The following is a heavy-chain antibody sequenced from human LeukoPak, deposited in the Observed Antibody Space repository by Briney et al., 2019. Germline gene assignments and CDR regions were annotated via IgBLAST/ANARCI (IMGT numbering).Heavy chain of an antibody. CDR2: IIPILGIA. J-gene: IGHJ4*02. CDR3: ARAPGYSIIWYGRYDY. CDR1: GDTFNSYT. D-gene: IGHD6-13*01. V-gene: IGHV1-69*02. Sequence: SVKVSCKASGDTFNSYTISWVRQAPGQGLEWMGRIIPILGIADYAQKFQGRVTITADKSTSTAYMELSSLRSEDTAVYYCARAPGYSIIWYGRYDYWGQGSLVTVSS.